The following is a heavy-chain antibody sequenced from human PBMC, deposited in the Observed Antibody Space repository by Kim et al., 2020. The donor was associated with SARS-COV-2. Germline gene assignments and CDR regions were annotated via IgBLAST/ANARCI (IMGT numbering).Heavy chain of an antibody. CDR1: GFSFSDYA. D-gene: IGHD3-10*01. J-gene: IGHJ4*01. V-gene: IGHV3-23*01. Sequence: GGSLRLSCAASGFSFSDYAMAWVRQSPGKGPEWVSAIGPTSNYAFYADSVKGRFTTSRDNSKTTVYLQMDSLRAEDTAIYYCAKELVSRRSLSLDYWGHGTLVTVSS. CDR2: IGPTSNYA. CDR3: AKELVSRRSLSLDY.